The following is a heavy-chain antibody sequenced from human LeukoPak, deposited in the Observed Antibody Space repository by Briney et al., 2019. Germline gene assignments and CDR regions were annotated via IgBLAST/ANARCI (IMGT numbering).Heavy chain of an antibody. J-gene: IGHJ5*02. D-gene: IGHD3-22*01. V-gene: IGHV1-69*13. CDR1: GGTFSSYA. CDR2: IIPIFGTA. Sequence: GASVKVSCKASGGTFSSYAISWVRQAPGQGLEWMGGIIPIFGTANYAQKFQGRVTITADESTSTAYMELSSLRSEDTAVYYCARKVPNDSSGNYYRGQFDPWGQGTLVTVSS. CDR3: ARKVPNDSSGNYYRGQFDP.